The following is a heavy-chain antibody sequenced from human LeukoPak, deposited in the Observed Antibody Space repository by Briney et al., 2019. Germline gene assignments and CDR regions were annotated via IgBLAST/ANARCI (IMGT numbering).Heavy chain of an antibody. V-gene: IGHV3-23*01. J-gene: IGHJ4*02. CDR2: IDGVGGNI. CDR3: AKDRIVGDGLWEIDC. Sequence: PGGSLRLSCEASGFTFSGNAMSWVRLAPGKGLEWVSGIDGVGGNINYADSVRGRFTISRDNSKNTLYLHMNSLRGEDTAVYYCAKDRIVGDGLWEIDCWGQGALVTVSS. D-gene: IGHD1-26*01. CDR1: GFTFSGNA.